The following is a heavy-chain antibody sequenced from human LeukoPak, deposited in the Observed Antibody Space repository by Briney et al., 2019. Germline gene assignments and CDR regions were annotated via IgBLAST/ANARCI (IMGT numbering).Heavy chain of an antibody. Sequence: GASVKVSCKASGYTFTSYGINWVRQATGQGLEWMGWMNPNSGNTGYAQKFQGRVSITRNTSISTAYMELSSLRSEDTAVYYCARGNPRNYVFYAFDIWGQGTMVTVSS. CDR3: ARGNPRNYVFYAFDI. J-gene: IGHJ3*02. CDR2: MNPNSGNT. CDR1: GYTFTSYG. V-gene: IGHV1-8*03. D-gene: IGHD4-11*01.